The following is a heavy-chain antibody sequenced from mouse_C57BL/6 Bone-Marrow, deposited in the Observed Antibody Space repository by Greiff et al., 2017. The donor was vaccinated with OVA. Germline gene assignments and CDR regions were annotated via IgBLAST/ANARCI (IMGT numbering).Heavy chain of an antibody. CDR1: GYTFTSYW. CDR3: ARCVTTVVEGFAY. D-gene: IGHD1-1*01. J-gene: IGHJ3*01. Sequence: QVQLQQPGAELVMPGASVKLSCKASGYTFTSYWMHWVKQRPGQGLEWIGEIDPSDSYTNYNQKFKGKSTLTVDKSSSTAYMQLSSLTSEDSAVYYCARCVTTVVEGFAYWGQGTLVTVSA. V-gene: IGHV1-69*01. CDR2: IDPSDSYT.